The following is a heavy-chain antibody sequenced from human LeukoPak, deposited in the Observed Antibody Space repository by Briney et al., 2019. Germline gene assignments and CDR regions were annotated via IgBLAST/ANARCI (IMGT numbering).Heavy chain of an antibody. CDR3: ARSALRFLKRWFDP. CDR2: IYHSGST. V-gene: IGHV4-38-2*01. CDR1: GYSISSGYY. J-gene: IGHJ5*02. Sequence: SETLSLTCAVSGYSISSGYYWGWIRQPPGKGLEWIGSIYHSGSTYYNPSLKSRVTISVDTSKNQFSLKLSSVTAADTAVYYCARSALRFLKRWFDPWGQGTLVTVSS. D-gene: IGHD3-3*01.